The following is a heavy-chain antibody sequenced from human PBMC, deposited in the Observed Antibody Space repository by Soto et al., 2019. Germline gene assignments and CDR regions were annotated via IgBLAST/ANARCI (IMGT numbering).Heavy chain of an antibody. CDR3: ARLHSGYDYRVNYFDY. J-gene: IGHJ4*02. Sequence: QVQLQESGPGLVQPSETLSLTCTVSGGSISRYYWSWIRQPPGKGLEWIGYIYYIGSTNYNPSLKRRVTISVDTSKNQVSLKLSSVTAADTAVYYCARLHSGYDYRVNYFDYWGQGTLVTVSS. CDR1: GGSISRYY. D-gene: IGHD5-12*01. CDR2: IYYIGST. V-gene: IGHV4-59*08.